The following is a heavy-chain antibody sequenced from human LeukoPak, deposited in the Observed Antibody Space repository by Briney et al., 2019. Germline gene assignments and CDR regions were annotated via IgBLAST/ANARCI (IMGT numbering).Heavy chain of an antibody. CDR3: ARGFRSVTTWGYFDY. CDR2: IYSGGGT. Sequence: GGSLRLSCAASGFTVSTNYMSWVRQAPGKGLEWVSLIYSGGGTYYADSVKGRFTISRDNSRNTLSLQMNSLRVDDTVAYYCARGFRSVTTWGYFDYWGQGALVTVSS. J-gene: IGHJ4*02. D-gene: IGHD4-17*01. CDR1: GFTVSTNY. V-gene: IGHV3-66*01.